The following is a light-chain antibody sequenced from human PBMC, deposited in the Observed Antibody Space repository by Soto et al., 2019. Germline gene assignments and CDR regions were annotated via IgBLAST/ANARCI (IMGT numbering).Light chain of an antibody. J-gene: IGKJ4*01. CDR3: QHFNRDVRGVT. V-gene: IGKV1-13*02. CDR1: QDISSA. Sequence: AIQLTQSPSSLSASVGDRVTITCRASQDISSALAWYQQKPGKPPILLVFDASSLQTGVPSRFSGSGSGTDFSLTITSLQPEDFATYYCQHFNRDVRGVTFGGGTKLEIK. CDR2: DAS.